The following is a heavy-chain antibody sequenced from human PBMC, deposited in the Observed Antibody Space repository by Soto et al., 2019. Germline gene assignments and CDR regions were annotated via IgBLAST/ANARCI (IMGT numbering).Heavy chain of an antibody. CDR3: ANRTRYYNLEV. CDR1: DFAFNNYV. CDR2: ISGSGTST. D-gene: IGHD1-7*01. J-gene: IGHJ6*01. Sequence: PGGSLRLSCAASDFAFNNYVMNLVRQAPGKGLEWVTGISGSGTSTYFADSVKGRFTISRDNSKNTVFLQMNNLRVEDTAIYYCANRTRYYNLEVWWQGDAVTVSS. V-gene: IGHV3-23*01.